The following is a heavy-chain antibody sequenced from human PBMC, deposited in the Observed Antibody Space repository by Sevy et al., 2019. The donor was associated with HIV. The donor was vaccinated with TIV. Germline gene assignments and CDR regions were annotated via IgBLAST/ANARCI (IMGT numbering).Heavy chain of an antibody. CDR1: GFTFSSYA. Sequence: GGSLRLSCVASGFTFSSYAVSWVRQAPGKGLEWVAATSARDSSTYHAASVRGRFTISRDNSKNTLYLQLNSLRADATAVYYCARAPDPSCRSTRCYYFDFWGQGTLVTVSS. V-gene: IGHV3-23*01. D-gene: IGHD2-2*01. CDR3: ARAPDPSCRSTRCYYFDF. CDR2: TSARDSST. J-gene: IGHJ4*02.